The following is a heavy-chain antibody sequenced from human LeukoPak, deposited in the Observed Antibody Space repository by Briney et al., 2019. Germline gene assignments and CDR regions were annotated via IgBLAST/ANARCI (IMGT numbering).Heavy chain of an antibody. J-gene: IGHJ5*02. CDR1: GYTFTSYY. CDR3: ARDLVPAAIGEGVDP. CDR2: INPSGGST. Sequence: ASVKVSCTASGYTFTSYYMHWVRQAAGQGLEWMGIINPSGGSTSYAQKFQGRVTMTRDMSTSTVYMELSSLRSEDTAVYYCARDLVPAAIGEGVDPWGQGTLVTVSS. V-gene: IGHV1-46*01. D-gene: IGHD2-2*02.